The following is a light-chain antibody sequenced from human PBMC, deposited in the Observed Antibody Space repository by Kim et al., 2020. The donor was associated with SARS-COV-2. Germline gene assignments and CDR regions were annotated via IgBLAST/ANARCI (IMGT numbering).Light chain of an antibody. Sequence: SRGERATLSCRASQSVSSSYLDWCQQKPGQAPRLLIHGASRRATGIPDRFSGSGSGTDFSLTISRLEPEDFAVYYCQQYGSSPRTFGQGTKLEI. J-gene: IGKJ2*01. CDR2: GAS. CDR3: QQYGSSPRT. V-gene: IGKV3-20*01. CDR1: QSVSSSY.